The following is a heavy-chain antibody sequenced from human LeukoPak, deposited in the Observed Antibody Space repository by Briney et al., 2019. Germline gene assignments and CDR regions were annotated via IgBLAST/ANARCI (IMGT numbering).Heavy chain of an antibody. D-gene: IGHD3-16*01. J-gene: IGHJ4*02. CDR2: INDSGTT. CDR3: ARDRALGSGKYYFDY. Sequence: SETLSLTCGVYGVSLSGYYWTWIRQPPGKGLEWIGEINDSGTTNYNPSLKSRVTISIDTSQNQFSLKLSSVTAADTAVYYCARDRALGSGKYYFDYWGQGTLVTVSA. CDR1: GVSLSGYY. V-gene: IGHV4-34*01.